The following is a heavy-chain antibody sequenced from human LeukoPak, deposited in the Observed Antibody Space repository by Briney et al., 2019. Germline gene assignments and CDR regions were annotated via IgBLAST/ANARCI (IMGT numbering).Heavy chain of an antibody. CDR3: ARERRMVFYYYMDV. J-gene: IGHJ6*03. D-gene: IGHD2-8*01. Sequence: GGSLRLSCAASGFNVSSNYMSWVRQAPGKGLEWVSVIYSGGSTYYADSVKGRFTISRDNSKNTLYLQANSLRAEDTAVYYCARERRMVFYYYMDVWGKGTTVTVSS. CDR2: IYSGGST. V-gene: IGHV3-53*01. CDR1: GFNVSSNY.